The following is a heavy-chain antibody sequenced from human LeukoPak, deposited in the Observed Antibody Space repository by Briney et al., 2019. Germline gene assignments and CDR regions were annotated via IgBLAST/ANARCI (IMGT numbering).Heavy chain of an antibody. CDR2: INSDGSST. V-gene: IGHV3-74*01. J-gene: IGHJ6*02. Sequence: GGSLRLSCAASGFTFSSYWMHWVRQAPGKGLVWVSRINSDGSSTSYADSVKGRFTISRDNAKSTLYLQMNSLRAEDTAVYYCARVRSGSSAGNYGMDVWGQGTTVTVSS. D-gene: IGHD1-26*01. CDR1: GFTFSSYW. CDR3: ARVRSGSSAGNYGMDV.